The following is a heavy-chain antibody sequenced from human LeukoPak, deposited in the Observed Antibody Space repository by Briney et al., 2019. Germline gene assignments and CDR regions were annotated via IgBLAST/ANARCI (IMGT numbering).Heavy chain of an antibody. CDR2: ISAYNGNT. CDR3: ARDSGAYDSSGYYNDAFDI. D-gene: IGHD3-22*01. J-gene: IGHJ3*02. Sequence: GASVNVSCKASVYTFTSCGISWVRQGPGQGLERMGWISAYNGNTNYEQKLQGKVTMTTDTSTSTAYMELRSLRSDDTDVYYCARDSGAYDSSGYYNDAFDIWGQGTMVTVSS. V-gene: IGHV1-18*01. CDR1: VYTFTSCG.